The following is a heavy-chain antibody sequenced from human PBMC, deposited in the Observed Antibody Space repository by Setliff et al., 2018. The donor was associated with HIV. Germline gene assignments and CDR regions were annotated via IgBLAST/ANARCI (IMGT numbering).Heavy chain of an antibody. CDR2: FDPQDGEA. J-gene: IGHJ5*02. D-gene: IGHD5-12*01. V-gene: IGHV1-24*01. CDR1: GYTLTEVS. Sequence: ASVKVSCKVSGYTLTEVSMHWVRQAPKKGLEWMGYFDPQDGEAVHAQKFQGRVTLTEDTSTDTVYMEVRSLRSDDTAVYYCARDRLPAEVAVSGDWFDPWGQGTLVTVSS. CDR3: ARDRLPAEVAVSGDWFDP.